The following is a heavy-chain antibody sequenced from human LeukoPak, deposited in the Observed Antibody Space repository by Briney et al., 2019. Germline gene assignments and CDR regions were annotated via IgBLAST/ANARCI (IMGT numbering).Heavy chain of an antibody. CDR1: GFTVSSNY. CDR2: IYSGGST. V-gene: IGHV3-53*01. J-gene: IGHJ4*02. CDR3: AREGPYCSGGICYRKYFFDY. D-gene: IGHD2-15*01. Sequence: GGSLRLSCAASGFTVSSNYMSWVRQAPGKGLEWVSLIYSGGSTYYADSVKGRFTISRDNSKNTLYLRMSSLRAEDTAVYYCAREGPYCSGGICYRKYFFDYWGQGTLVTVSS.